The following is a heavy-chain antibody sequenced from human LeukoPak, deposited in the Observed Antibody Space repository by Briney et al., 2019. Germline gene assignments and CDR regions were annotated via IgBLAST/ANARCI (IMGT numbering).Heavy chain of an antibody. CDR2: FSPYNADT. CDR1: GYTFTNYG. Sequence: ASVKVSCKASGYTFTNYGISWVRQAPGQGLEWMGWFSPYNADTNYAQNLQGRVAMTTDTSTNTAYMELTSLRSDDTAVYYCARVHDYAWGSYRYYGADYWGQGTLVIVSS. V-gene: IGHV1-18*01. J-gene: IGHJ4*02. D-gene: IGHD3-16*02. CDR3: ARVHDYAWGSYRYYGADY.